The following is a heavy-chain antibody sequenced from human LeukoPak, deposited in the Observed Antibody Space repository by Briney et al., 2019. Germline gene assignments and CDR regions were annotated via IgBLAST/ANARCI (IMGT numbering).Heavy chain of an antibody. CDR1: GYTFTGYY. D-gene: IGHD6-19*01. CDR3: ARLPSYLAVAGTVPTHTDY. Sequence: GASVKVSCKASGYTFTGYYMHWVRQAPGQGLEWMGWINPNSGGTNYAQKFQGRVTMTRDTSISTAYMELSRLRSDDTAVYYCARLPSYLAVAGTVPTHTDYWGQGTLVTVSS. CDR2: INPNSGGT. V-gene: IGHV1-2*02. J-gene: IGHJ4*02.